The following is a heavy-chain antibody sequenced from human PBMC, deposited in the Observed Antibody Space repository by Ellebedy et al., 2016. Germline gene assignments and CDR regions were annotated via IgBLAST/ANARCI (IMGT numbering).Heavy chain of an antibody. CDR1: GFTFSDYA. CDR3: ANVGGSGTYYNGY. CDR2: ISTSGSHA. D-gene: IGHD3-10*01. J-gene: IGHJ4*02. Sequence: GGSLRLSCAASGFTFSDYAMNWVRQAPGKGLEWVSVISTSGSHAYYADSVKGRFTISRDNSKNRLYLQMSGLEVEDTATYYCANVGGSGTYYNGYWGQGTLVTVSS. V-gene: IGHV3-23*01.